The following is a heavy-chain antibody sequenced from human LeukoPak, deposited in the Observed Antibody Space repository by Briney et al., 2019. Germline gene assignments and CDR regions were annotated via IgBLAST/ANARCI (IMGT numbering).Heavy chain of an antibody. CDR2: INGGGSGT. V-gene: IGHV3-23*01. CDR1: GFTFSSYS. CDR3: AKVISGADCFFDY. D-gene: IGHD2-21*01. Sequence: GGSLRLSCAASGFTFSSYSMNWVRQAPGKGLEWVSAINGGGSGTFYADSVKGRFTISRDNSKNALYLQMNSLRAEDTAVYYCAKVISGADCFFDYWGQGTLVTVSS. J-gene: IGHJ4*02.